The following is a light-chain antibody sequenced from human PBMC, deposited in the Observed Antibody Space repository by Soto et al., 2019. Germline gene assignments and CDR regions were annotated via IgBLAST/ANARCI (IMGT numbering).Light chain of an antibody. J-gene: IGKJ5*01. CDR2: GAS. CDR1: QSVRSN. CDR3: QQYNNWPAIT. V-gene: IGKV3D-15*01. Sequence: EIVMTQSPATLSVSPGERATLSCRASQSVRSNLAWYQQKPGQAPRLLIYGASTRATRIPATFSGSGSGTQFTLTISSLQSEDFAVYYCQQYNNWPAITFGQGTRLEIK.